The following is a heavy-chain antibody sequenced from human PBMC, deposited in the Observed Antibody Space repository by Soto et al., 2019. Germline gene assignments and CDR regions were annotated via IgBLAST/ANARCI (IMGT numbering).Heavy chain of an antibody. D-gene: IGHD3-22*01. V-gene: IGHV5-10-1*01. Sequence: ESLKISCKGSGYSFAGYWITWVRQKPGKGLEWMGRIDPSDSQTYYSPSFRGHVTISVTKSITTVFLQWSSLRDSDNAMYYCARQIYDSDTGPNFQYYFDSWGQGTPVTVSS. J-gene: IGHJ4*02. CDR1: GYSFAGYW. CDR2: IDPSDSQT. CDR3: ARQIYDSDTGPNFQYYFDS.